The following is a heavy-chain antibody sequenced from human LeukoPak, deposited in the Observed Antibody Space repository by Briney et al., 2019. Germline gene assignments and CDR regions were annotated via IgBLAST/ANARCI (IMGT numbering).Heavy chain of an antibody. CDR3: ARASSVSYYYFDY. Sequence: SETLSLTRTVSGGSISSYSRNWIRQPAGKGLEWIGRIYTSGSTNYNPSLKSRVTMSVDTSKNQFSLKLSSVTAADTAIYYCARASSVSYYYFDYWGQGNLVTVSS. CDR2: IYTSGST. CDR1: GGSISSYS. D-gene: IGHD3-22*01. J-gene: IGHJ4*02. V-gene: IGHV4-4*07.